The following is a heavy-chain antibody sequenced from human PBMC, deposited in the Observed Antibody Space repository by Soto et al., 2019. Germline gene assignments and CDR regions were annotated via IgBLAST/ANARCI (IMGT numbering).Heavy chain of an antibody. V-gene: IGHV3-48*01. CDR2: ISSSSSTI. CDR3: AKDIGSRIAVAGIGDD. D-gene: IGHD6-19*01. Sequence: GGSLRLSCAASGFTFSSYSMNWVRQAPGKGLEWVSYISSSSSTIYYADSVKGRFTISRDNAKNSLYLQMNSLRAEDTALYYCAKDIGSRIAVAGIGDDWGQGTLVTVSS. CDR1: GFTFSSYS. J-gene: IGHJ4*02.